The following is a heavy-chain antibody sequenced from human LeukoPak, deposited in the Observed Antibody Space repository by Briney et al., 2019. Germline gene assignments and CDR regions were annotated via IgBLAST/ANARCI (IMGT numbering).Heavy chain of an antibody. J-gene: IGHJ6*03. Sequence: GASVKVSCKASGGTFSSYAISWVRQAPGQGLEWMGGIIPIFGTANYAQKFQGRVTITADESTSTAYMELSSLRSEDTAVYYCARGLVPASYYYMDVWGKGTTVTVSS. CDR1: GGTFSSYA. D-gene: IGHD2-2*01. CDR2: IIPIFGTA. CDR3: ARGLVPASYYYMDV. V-gene: IGHV1-69*13.